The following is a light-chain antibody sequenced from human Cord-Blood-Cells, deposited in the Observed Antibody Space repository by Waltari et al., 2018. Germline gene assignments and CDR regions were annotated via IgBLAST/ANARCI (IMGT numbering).Light chain of an antibody. CDR2: AAS. Sequence: DIQLTQSPSFLYAYVGDRFTITCRASQGISSYLAWYQQKPGKAPKLLIYAASTLQSGVPSRFSGSGSGTEFTLTISSLQPEDFATYYCQQLNSYPFTFGGGTKVEIK. V-gene: IGKV1-9*01. CDR1: QGISSY. CDR3: QQLNSYPFT. J-gene: IGKJ4*01.